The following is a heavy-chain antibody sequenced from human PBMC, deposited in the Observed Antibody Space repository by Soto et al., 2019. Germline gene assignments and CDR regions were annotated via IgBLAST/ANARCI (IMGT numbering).Heavy chain of an antibody. V-gene: IGHV3-74*01. CDR3: ARGRKVYSGYDRGVVDP. CDR2: INSDGSST. D-gene: IGHD5-12*01. CDR1: GFTFSSYW. J-gene: IGHJ5*02. Sequence: GGSLRLSCAASGFTFSSYWMHWVRQAPGKGLVWVSRINSDGSSTSYADSVKGRFTISRDNAKNTLYLQMNSLRAEDTAVYYCARGRKVYSGYDRGVVDPWGQGTLVTVSS.